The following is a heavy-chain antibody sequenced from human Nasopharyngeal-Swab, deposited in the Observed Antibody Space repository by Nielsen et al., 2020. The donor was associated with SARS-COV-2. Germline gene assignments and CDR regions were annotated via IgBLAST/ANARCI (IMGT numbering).Heavy chain of an antibody. Sequence: WIRQPPGKGLEWIGYIYYSGSTYYNPSLKSRVTISVDTSKNQFSLKLSSVTAADTAVYYCARDGYDFWSGYLRGTGRYYYYYHMDVWGKGTTVTVSS. CDR2: IYYSGST. CDR3: ARDGYDFWSGYLRGTGRYYYYYHMDV. D-gene: IGHD3-3*01. V-gene: IGHV4-30-4*01. J-gene: IGHJ6*03.